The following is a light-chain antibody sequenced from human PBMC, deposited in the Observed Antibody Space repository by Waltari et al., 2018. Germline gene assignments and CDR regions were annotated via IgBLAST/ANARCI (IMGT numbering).Light chain of an antibody. CDR3: CSYAGSSAPRV. CDR1: SSDVGSYNL. V-gene: IGLV2-23*01. CDR2: EGS. J-gene: IGLJ3*02. Sequence: QSALTQPASVSGSPGPSITITCTGSSSDVGSYNLVPWYQQHPGKAPKLTIYEGSKRPSGVSNRFSGSKSDNTASLTISGLQAEDEAHYYCCSYAGSSAPRVFGGGTKLTVL.